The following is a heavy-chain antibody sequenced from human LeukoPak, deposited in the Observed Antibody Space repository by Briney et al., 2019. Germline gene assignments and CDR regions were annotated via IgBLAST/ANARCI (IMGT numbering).Heavy chain of an antibody. Sequence: SVKVSCKASGGTFISYAISWVRQAPGQGLEWMGGIIPIFGTANYAQKFQGRVTITADESTSTAYMELSSLRSEDTAVYYCARGAHYYDSSGYYYVEGFDYWGQGTLVTVSS. J-gene: IGHJ4*02. CDR2: IIPIFGTA. D-gene: IGHD3-22*01. CDR3: ARGAHYYDSSGYYYVEGFDY. V-gene: IGHV1-69*13. CDR1: GGTFISYA.